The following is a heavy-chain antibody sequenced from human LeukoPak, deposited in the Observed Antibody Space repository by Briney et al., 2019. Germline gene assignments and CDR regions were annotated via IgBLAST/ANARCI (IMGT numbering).Heavy chain of an antibody. Sequence: PSETLSLTCAVYGGSFTGYYWSWIRQPPGKGLEWIGEINHSGSTSYNPSLKSRVTMSVDTSKNQFSLRLSSVNAADTAVYYCARDILATSIAAPYYWGQGTLVTVSS. CDR3: ARDILATSIAAPYY. D-gene: IGHD6-13*01. V-gene: IGHV4-34*01. CDR1: GGSFTGYY. J-gene: IGHJ4*02. CDR2: INHSGST.